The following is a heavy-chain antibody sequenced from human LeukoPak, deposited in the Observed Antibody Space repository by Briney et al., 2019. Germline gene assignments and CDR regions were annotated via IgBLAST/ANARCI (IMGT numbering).Heavy chain of an antibody. CDR1: GFSLSTSGMC. J-gene: IGHJ4*02. CDR2: IDWDDDK. Sequence: ESGPTLVNPTQTLTLTCTFSGFSLSTSGMCVSWIRQPPGKALEWLARIDWDDDKYYSTSLKTRLTIFKDTSKNQVVLTMTNMDPVDAATYYCARASTSCFNFDYWGQGTLVTVSS. D-gene: IGHD2-2*01. CDR3: ARASTSCFNFDY. V-gene: IGHV2-70*11.